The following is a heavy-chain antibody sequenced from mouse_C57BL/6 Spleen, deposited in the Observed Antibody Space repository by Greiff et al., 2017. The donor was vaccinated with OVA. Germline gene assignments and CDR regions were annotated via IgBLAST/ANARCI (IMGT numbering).Heavy chain of an antibody. CDR2: IYPGSGNT. J-gene: IGHJ3*01. V-gene: IGHV1-76*01. Sequence: VQLQQSGAELVRPGASVKLSCKASGFTFTDYYINWVKQRPGQGLEWIARIYPGSGNTYYNEKFKGKATLTAEKSSSTAYMQLSSLTSEDYAVYFCAGGSEYSNYDWFAYWGQGTLFTVSA. D-gene: IGHD2-5*01. CDR1: GFTFTDYY. CDR3: AGGSEYSNYDWFAY.